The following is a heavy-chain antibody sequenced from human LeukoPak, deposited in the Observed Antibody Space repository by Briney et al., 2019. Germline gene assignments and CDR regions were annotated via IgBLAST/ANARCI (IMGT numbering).Heavy chain of an antibody. J-gene: IGHJ5*02. D-gene: IGHD2-21*01. CDR1: GYTFTSYY. V-gene: IGHV1-46*01. CDR2: INPSGGTT. CDR3: AREYYGRALDP. Sequence: ASVKVSCKASGYTFTSYYLHWVRQAPGQGLQWMGIINPSGGTTSYAQKFQGRVTMTRDTSTSTVYMELSSLRSDDTAVYYCAREYYGRALDPWGQGTLVTVSS.